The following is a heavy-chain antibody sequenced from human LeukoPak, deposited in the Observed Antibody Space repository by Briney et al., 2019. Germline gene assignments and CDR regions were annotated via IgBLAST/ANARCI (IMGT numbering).Heavy chain of an antibody. D-gene: IGHD4-17*01. Sequence: GGSLRLSCAASGFTFSSYGVHWVRQAPGKGLEWVAVIWYDGSNKYYADSVKGRFTISRDNSKNTLYLQMNSLRAEDTAVYYCARDRTVTDYFDYWGQGTLVTVSS. CDR3: ARDRTVTDYFDY. CDR2: IWYDGSNK. V-gene: IGHV3-33*01. J-gene: IGHJ4*02. CDR1: GFTFSSYG.